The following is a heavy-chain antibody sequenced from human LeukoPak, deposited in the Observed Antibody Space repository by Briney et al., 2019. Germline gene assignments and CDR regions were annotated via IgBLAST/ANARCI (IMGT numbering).Heavy chain of an antibody. V-gene: IGHV3-33*01. D-gene: IGHD6-19*01. CDR2: IWHDGSEK. J-gene: IGHJ5*02. Sequence: PGGSLRLSCAASGFTFSSDAMHWVRQAPGKGLEWVAVIWHDGSEKYYEDSVKGRFTISRDNSKNTLYLQMNSLRAEDTAVYYCARGWAVAGNPNWFDPWGQGTLVTVSS. CDR3: ARGWAVAGNPNWFDP. CDR1: GFTFSSDA.